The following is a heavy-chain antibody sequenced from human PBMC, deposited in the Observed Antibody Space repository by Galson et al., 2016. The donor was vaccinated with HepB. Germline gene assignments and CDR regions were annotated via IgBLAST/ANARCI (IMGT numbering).Heavy chain of an antibody. D-gene: IGHD2-2*01. Sequence: SLRLSCAASGFTFSSYGMHWVRQAPGKGLEWVVVIYYDGSNKYYADSVKGRFSISRDNSKNTLYLQMNSLRAEDTAVYYYARGGHYCSNTSCYEGFDYWGQGTLVTVSS. J-gene: IGHJ4*02. CDR2: IYYDGSNK. V-gene: IGHV3-33*01. CDR3: ARGGHYCSNTSCYEGFDY. CDR1: GFTFSSYG.